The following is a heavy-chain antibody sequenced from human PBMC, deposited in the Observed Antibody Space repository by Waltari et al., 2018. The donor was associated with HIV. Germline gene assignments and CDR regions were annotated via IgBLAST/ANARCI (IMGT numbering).Heavy chain of an antibody. CDR2: TRNKLNGYTT. Sequence: EVQVVESGGGLVQPGGSLRLSCAASGFTLSDHYMDWVRQAPGKGLEWVGRTRNKLNGYTTEYAASVKGRFTISRDVSKNSLSLQMNSLKTEDTAVYYCARGRAGKSSYYYYCMDVWGKGTTVTVSS. J-gene: IGHJ6*03. CDR1: GFTLSDHY. CDR3: ARGRAGKSSYYYYCMDV. D-gene: IGHD1-1*01. V-gene: IGHV3-72*01.